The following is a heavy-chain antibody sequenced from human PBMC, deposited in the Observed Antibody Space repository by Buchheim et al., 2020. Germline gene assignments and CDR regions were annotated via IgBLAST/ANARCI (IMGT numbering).Heavy chain of an antibody. CDR2: IDPSDSYT. J-gene: IGHJ6*02. V-gene: IGHV5-10-1*03. Sequence: EVQLVQSGAEVKKPGESLRISCKGSGYSFTSYWISWVRQMPGKGLEWMGRIDPSDSYTNYSPSFQGHVTISADQSISTAYPQWSSLKASDTAMYYCASIDYGFWSGPTNYYGMDVWGQGTT. CDR1: GYSFTSYW. D-gene: IGHD3-3*01. CDR3: ASIDYGFWSGPTNYYGMDV.